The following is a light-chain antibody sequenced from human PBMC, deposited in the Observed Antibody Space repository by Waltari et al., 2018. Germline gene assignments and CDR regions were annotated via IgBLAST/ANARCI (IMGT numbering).Light chain of an antibody. V-gene: IGLV3-25*03. Sequence: SHELTQPPSVSVSPGQTARITCSGDALSRQYVYWYQQKAGQTPVAVICKDSARPSGIPERFSGSTSGKTGTLTISGVQSEDEADYYCQTTDSSGAWAFGGGTKLTVL. J-gene: IGLJ3*02. CDR2: KDS. CDR1: ALSRQY. CDR3: QTTDSSGAWA.